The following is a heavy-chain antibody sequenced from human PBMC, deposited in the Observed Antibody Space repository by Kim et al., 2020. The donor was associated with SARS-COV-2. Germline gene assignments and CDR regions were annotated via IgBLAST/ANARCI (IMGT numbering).Heavy chain of an antibody. CDR1: GLNFGSYW. D-gene: IGHD3-16*01. CDR3: TRDYHWVSDY. CDR2: IKEDGTEV. V-gene: IGHV3-7*03. Sequence: GGSLRLSCAVSGLNFGSYWMTWVRQAPGKGLEWVASIKEDGTEVYYVDSVEGRFTISRDNIKGLVYLHLSGLRVEDTAVYYCTRDYHWVSDYWGQGTLVTVSS. J-gene: IGHJ4*02.